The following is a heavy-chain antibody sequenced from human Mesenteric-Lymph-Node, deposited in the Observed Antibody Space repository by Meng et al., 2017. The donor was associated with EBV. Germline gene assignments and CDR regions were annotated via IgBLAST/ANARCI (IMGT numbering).Heavy chain of an antibody. D-gene: IGHD1-26*01. J-gene: IGHJ4*02. CDR2: INPNSGGT. CDR1: GYTFTGYY. V-gene: IGHV1-2*04. Sequence: QGPLVQSGSRVKEPGASVTVSCEASGYTFTGYYIHWVRQAPGQGLEWMGWINPNSGGTNYAQNFQGSVTMTRDTSISTAYMELTRLTSDDTAVYFCARGDAGSDRNYFDYWGQGTLVTVSS. CDR3: ARGDAGSDRNYFDY.